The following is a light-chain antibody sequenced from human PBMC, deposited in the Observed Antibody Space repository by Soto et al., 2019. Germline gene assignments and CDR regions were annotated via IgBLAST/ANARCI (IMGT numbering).Light chain of an antibody. CDR1: SSDIGNNY. J-gene: IGLJ2*01. Sequence: QSVLTQPPSVSAAPGQKVTISCSGSSSDIGNNYVSWYQHLPGTAPKLLIYDNNKRPSGIPDRFSGSKSGTSATLGITGLQAGDEADYYCGTLDSSLSAGWGVFGGGTKLTVL. CDR2: DNN. V-gene: IGLV1-51*01. CDR3: GTLDSSLSAGWGV.